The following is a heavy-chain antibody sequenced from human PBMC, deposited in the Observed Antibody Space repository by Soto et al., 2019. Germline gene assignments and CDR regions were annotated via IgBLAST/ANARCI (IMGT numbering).Heavy chain of an antibody. J-gene: IGHJ4*02. CDR3: ARPGYYDSSGYSDY. V-gene: IGHV3-53*01. CDR1: GFTVSSNY. CDR2: IYSGGST. D-gene: IGHD3-22*01. Sequence: SGGSLRLSCAASGFTVSSNYMSWVRQAPGKGLEWVSVIYSGGSTYYADSVKGRFTISRDNSKNTLYLQMNSLRAEDTAVYYCARPGYYDSSGYSDYWGQGTLVTVSS.